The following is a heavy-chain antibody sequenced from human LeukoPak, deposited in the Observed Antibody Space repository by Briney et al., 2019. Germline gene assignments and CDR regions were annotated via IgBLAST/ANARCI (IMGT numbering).Heavy chain of an antibody. CDR1: XXSMSNSY. J-gene: IGHJ3*01. V-gene: IGHV4-4*07. CDR3: ARSDYGSDPTYDAFDL. CDR2: LRTTGST. Sequence: SETLSLTCTVSXXSMSNSYWGWIRQPAXXXXXWIGRLRTTGSTNYNPSLKSRVTMSLDTSKKQFSLKLTSVTAADTAVYYCARSDYGSDPTYDAFDLWGQGTMVTVSS. D-gene: IGHD4-17*01.